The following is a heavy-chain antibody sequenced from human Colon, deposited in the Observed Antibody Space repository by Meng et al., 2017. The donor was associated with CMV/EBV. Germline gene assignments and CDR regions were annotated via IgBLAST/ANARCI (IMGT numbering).Heavy chain of an antibody. V-gene: IGHV7-4-1*01. CDR3: TRNTPHRLFEY. CDR1: GSSFGSCA. CDR2: MKDGAKAQ. J-gene: IGHJ4*02. D-gene: IGHD2-21*02. Sequence: SCWTSGSSFGSCAHNCVRKAPGYGLEWMRCMKDGAKAQTCAQAFTRRFVISLDTSVRTTYLLIDSLRTDDTAVYFCTRNTPHRLFEYWGQGTLVTVSS.